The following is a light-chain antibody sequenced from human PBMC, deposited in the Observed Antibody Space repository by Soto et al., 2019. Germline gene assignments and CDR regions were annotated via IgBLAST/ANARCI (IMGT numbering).Light chain of an antibody. CDR3: QQYQSYFLT. J-gene: IGKJ3*01. CDR2: DAS. CDR1: QTISSW. Sequence: DIQMTQSPSTLSGSVGDRVTITCRASQTISSWLAWYQQKPGKAPKLLIYDASSLESGVPSRFSGSGFGTEFTLTISGLQPDDFATYYCQQYQSYFLTFGPGTKVDIK. V-gene: IGKV1-5*01.